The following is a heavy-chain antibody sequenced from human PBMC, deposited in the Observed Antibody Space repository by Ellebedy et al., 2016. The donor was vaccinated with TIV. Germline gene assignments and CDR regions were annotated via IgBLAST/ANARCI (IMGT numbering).Heavy chain of an antibody. Sequence: GESLKISCAASGFTFNRYAMHGVRQAPGKGLEWVAVISYDGNSKYYADSVKGRFTISRDNSMTTLYLEMNSLRAEDTAVYYCARDLDKSSGWYGGAAYWGQGTLVTVSS. CDR2: ISYDGNSK. CDR1: GFTFNRYA. J-gene: IGHJ4*02. V-gene: IGHV3-30-3*01. CDR3: ARDLDKSSGWYGGAAY. D-gene: IGHD6-19*01.